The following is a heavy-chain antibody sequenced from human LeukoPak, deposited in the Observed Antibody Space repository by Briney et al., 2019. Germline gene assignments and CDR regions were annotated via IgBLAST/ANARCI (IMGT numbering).Heavy chain of an antibody. V-gene: IGHV3-23*01. CDR1: GFTFSSYA. CDR3: ARDFWARRRSGILE. J-gene: IGHJ4*02. CDR2: ISGSGGST. Sequence: PGGSLRLSCAASGFTFSSYAMSWVRQAPGKGLEWVSAISGSGGSTYYADSVKGRFTISRDNSKNTLYLQMNSLRAEDTAVYYCARDFWARRRSGILEWGQGTLVTVSS. D-gene: IGHD1-1*01.